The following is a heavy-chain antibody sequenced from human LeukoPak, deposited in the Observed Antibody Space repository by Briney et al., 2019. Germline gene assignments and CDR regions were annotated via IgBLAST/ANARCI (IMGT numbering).Heavy chain of an antibody. V-gene: IGHV4-39*01. CDR3: ASAVDGLFDY. CDR2: IYYSGSA. D-gene: IGHD2-15*01. CDR1: GGSISSSSYS. Sequence: PSETLSLTCTVSGGSISSSSYSWGWIRQPPGKGLEWIGSIYYSGSAYYNPSLKSRVTISVDTSKNQFSLKLSSVTAADTAVYYCASAVDGLFDYWGQGTLVTVSS. J-gene: IGHJ4*02.